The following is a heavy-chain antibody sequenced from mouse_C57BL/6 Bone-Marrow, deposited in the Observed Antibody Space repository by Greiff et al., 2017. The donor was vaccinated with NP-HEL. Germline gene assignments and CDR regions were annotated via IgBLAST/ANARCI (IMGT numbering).Heavy chain of an antibody. CDR2: IYPRSGNT. CDR1: GYTFTSYG. CDR3: ARDLLLWYFDV. D-gene: IGHD1-1*01. J-gene: IGHJ1*03. V-gene: IGHV1-81*01. Sequence: QVHVKQSGAELARPGASVKLSCKASGYTFTSYGISWVKQRTGQGLEWIGEIYPRSGNTYYNEKFKGKATLTADKSSSTAYMELRSLTSEDSAVYFCARDLLLWYFDVWGTGTTVTVSS.